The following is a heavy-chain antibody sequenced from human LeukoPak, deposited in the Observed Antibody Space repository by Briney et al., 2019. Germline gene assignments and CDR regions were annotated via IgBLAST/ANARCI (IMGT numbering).Heavy chain of an antibody. CDR3: AIRKSGNAIDY. D-gene: IGHD5-12*01. Sequence: GGFLRLSCAASGFTFRNYGMSWVRQVPGKGLEWVSVISGSGGRTDYADSAKGRFTISRDNSKNTLYLLMNSLRAEDTAVYYCAIRKSGNAIDYWGQGTLVTVSS. V-gene: IGHV3-23*01. CDR2: ISGSGGRT. CDR1: GFTFRNYG. J-gene: IGHJ4*02.